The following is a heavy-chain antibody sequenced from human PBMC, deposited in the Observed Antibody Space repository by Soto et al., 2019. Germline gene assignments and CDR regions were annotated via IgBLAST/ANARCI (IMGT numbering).Heavy chain of an antibody. J-gene: IGHJ4*02. CDR1: GFTFSSYA. D-gene: IGHD2-21*02. Sequence: EVQLLESGGGLVQPGGSLRLSCAASGFTFSSYAMSWVRQAPGKGLEWVSGISVSGDSTYYAGSVKGRFTISRVNSKRTLYLQMNSLRAEDTAVYYCAKIFRYGDPEYWGQGALVTVSS. CDR3: AKIFRYGDPEY. CDR2: ISVSGDST. V-gene: IGHV3-23*01.